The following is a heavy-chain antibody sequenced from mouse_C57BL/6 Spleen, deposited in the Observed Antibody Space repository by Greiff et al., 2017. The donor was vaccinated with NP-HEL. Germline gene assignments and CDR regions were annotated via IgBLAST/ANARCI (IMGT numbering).Heavy chain of an antibody. CDR1: GYTFTDYE. Sequence: QVQLQQSGAELVRPGASVTLSCKASGYTFTDYEMHWVKQTPVHGLEWIGAIDPETGGTAYNQKFKGTAILTADKSSSTAYMELRSLTSEDSAVYYCTRAVNYYGSSYGYAMDYWGQGTSVTVSS. D-gene: IGHD1-1*01. J-gene: IGHJ4*01. CDR3: TRAVNYYGSSYGYAMDY. V-gene: IGHV1-15*01. CDR2: IDPETGGT.